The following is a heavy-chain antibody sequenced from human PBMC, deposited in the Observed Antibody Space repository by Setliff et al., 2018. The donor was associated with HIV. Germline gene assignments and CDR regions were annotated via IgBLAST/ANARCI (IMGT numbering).Heavy chain of an antibody. Sequence: GGSLRLSCAGSGFTFDYYAMAWVRQAPGKGLEWVSSVSGNGYTTFYANSVRGRFTVSRDNSKNTLFLQMTSLRAEDTAVYYCAKKTAAYTSGSWLHYWGQGTLVTVSS. CDR1: GFTFDYYA. CDR2: VSGNGYTT. J-gene: IGHJ4*02. CDR3: AKKTAAYTSGSWLHY. D-gene: IGHD3-10*01. V-gene: IGHV3-23*01.